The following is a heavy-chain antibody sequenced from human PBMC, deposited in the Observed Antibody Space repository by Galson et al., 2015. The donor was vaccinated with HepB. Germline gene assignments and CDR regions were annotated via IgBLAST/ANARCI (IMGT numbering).Heavy chain of an antibody. CDR2: MNPNSGNT. CDR3: ARGRRARYCSSTSCYKVCCYSDY. CDR1: GYTFTSYD. J-gene: IGHJ4*02. D-gene: IGHD2-2*02. V-gene: IGHV1-8*01. Sequence: SVTVSCKASGYTFTSYDINWVRQATGQGLEWMGWMNPNSGNTGYAQKFQGRVTMTRNTSISTAYMELSSLRSEDTAVYYCARGRRARYCSSTSCYKVCCYSDYWGQGTLVTVSS.